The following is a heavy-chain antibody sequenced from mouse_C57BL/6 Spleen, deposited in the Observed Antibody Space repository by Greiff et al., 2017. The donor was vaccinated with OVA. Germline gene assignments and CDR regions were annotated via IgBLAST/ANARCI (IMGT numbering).Heavy chain of an antibody. CDR3: ASEGIVLVGY. CDR1: GYTFTDYY. D-gene: IGHD1-1*02. J-gene: IGHJ2*01. CDR2: INPNNSGT. Sequence: EVQVQQSGPELVKPGASVKISCKASGYTFTDYYMKWVKQSHGKSLEWIGDINPNNSGTSYEQKLKGKATMTVDNSSSTAYMELRSLTSEDTAIYCGASEGIVLVGYWGQGTTLTVSS. V-gene: IGHV1-26*01.